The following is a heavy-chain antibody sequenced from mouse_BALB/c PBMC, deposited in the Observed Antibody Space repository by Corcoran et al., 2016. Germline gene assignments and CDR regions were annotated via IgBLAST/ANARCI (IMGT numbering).Heavy chain of an antibody. CDR2: INPSSGYT. CDR3: ARRGASNEPGLGFAY. Sequence: QVQLQQSAAELARPGASVKMSCKASGYTFTSYTMHWVKQRPGQGLEWIGYINPSSGYTEYNQKFKDKTTLTADKYSSTAYMQLSSLTSEDSAVYYCARRGASNEPGLGFAYWGQGTRVTVSA. V-gene: IGHV1-4*02. J-gene: IGHJ3*01. D-gene: IGHD4-1*01. CDR1: GYTFTSYT.